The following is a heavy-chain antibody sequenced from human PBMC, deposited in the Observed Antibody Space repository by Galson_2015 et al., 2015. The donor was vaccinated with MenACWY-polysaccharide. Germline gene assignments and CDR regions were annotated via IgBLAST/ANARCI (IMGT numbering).Heavy chain of an antibody. CDR2: ISGGGAII. CDR3: ARDRGSYDAYDI. J-gene: IGHJ3*02. D-gene: IGHD5-18*01. V-gene: IGHV3-48*03. Sequence: SLRLSCAASGFTFSTYEMNWVRQSPEKGLQWIAYISGGGAIIHHADSVKGRFTLSRDNAKESLYLEMNSLTAEDTGLYYCARDRGSYDAYDIWGQGTVVTVSS. CDR1: GFTFSTYE.